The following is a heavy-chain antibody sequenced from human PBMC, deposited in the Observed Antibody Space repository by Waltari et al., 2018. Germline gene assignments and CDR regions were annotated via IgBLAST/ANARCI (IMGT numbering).Heavy chain of an antibody. Sequence: EVQLVESGGGLVQPGGSLRLSCAASGFTFSSYAMHWVRQAPGKGLEYVSAISSNGGSTYYANSVKGRFTISRDNSKNTLYLQMGSLRAEDMAVYYCARVSTMVRGVIYDRYGMDVWGQGTTVTVSS. CDR2: ISSNGGST. CDR1: GFTFSSYA. V-gene: IGHV3-64*01. D-gene: IGHD3-10*01. CDR3: ARVSTMVRGVIYDRYGMDV. J-gene: IGHJ6*02.